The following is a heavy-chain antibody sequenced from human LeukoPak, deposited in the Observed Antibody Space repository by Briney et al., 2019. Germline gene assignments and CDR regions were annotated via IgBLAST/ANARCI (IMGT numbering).Heavy chain of an antibody. CDR2: ISSSSSYI. D-gene: IGHD6-13*01. CDR1: GFTFSSYS. CDR3: ARDPYSSRNPSKDVDY. J-gene: IGHJ4*02. V-gene: IGHV3-21*01. Sequence: AGGSLRLSCAASGFTFSSYSMNWVRQAPGKGLEWVASISSSSSYIYYADSVKGRFTISRDNAKNSLYLQMNSLRAADTAVYYCARDPYSSRNPSKDVDYWGQGTLVTVSS.